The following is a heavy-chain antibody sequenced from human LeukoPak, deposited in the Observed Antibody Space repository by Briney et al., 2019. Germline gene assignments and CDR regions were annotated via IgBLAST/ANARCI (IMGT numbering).Heavy chain of an antibody. CDR2: IYYSGST. V-gene: IGHV4-30-4*08. D-gene: IGHD6-13*01. J-gene: IGHJ1*01. CDR3: ARKISIETAAAGTAEYFQH. Sequence: SETLSLICTVSGGSISSGDYYWSWIRQPPGKGLEWIGYIYYSGSTYYNPSLKSRVTISVDTSKNQFSLKLSSVTAADTAVYYCARKISIETAAAGTAEYFQHWGQGTLVTVSS. CDR1: GGSISSGDYY.